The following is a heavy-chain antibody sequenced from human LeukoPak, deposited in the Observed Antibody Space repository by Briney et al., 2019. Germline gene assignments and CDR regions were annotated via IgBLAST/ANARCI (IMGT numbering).Heavy chain of an antibody. J-gene: IGHJ4*02. D-gene: IGHD3-10*01. CDR2: INPNSGGT. CDR3: ARDHVTMVRGVSPHY. Sequence: VASVKVSCKASGYTFTGYYLHWVRQAPGQGLEWMGWINPNSGGTNYAQKFQGRVTMARDTSISTAYMELSRLRSDDTAVYYCARDHVTMVRGVSPHYWGQGTLVTVSS. V-gene: IGHV1-2*02. CDR1: GYTFTGYY.